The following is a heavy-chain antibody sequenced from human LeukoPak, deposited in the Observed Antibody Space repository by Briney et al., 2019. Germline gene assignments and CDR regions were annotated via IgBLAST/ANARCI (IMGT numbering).Heavy chain of an antibody. Sequence: SETLSLTCTVSGGSTGSDYWSWIRQPPGKGLEWVAYVYYSGVTSYNPSLKSRVAISIDTSKNQFSLNLSSVTAADTAVYYCARLSLHCSGGSCYRGAFDSWGQGTLVTVSS. D-gene: IGHD2-15*01. J-gene: IGHJ4*02. CDR1: GGSTGSDY. CDR3: ARLSLHCSGGSCYRGAFDS. V-gene: IGHV4-59*08. CDR2: VYYSGVT.